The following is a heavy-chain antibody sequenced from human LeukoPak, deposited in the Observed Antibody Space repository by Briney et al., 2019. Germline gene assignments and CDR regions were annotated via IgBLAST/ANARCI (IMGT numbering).Heavy chain of an antibody. CDR1: GFTFSRST. Sequence: PGGSLRLSCVGSGFTFSRSTMSWVRLTPGKGLECVSAISGSGGDTYYTDSMKGRFTISRDNSGTTVSLQMNSLTTDDTALYFCAKEGRLTVAAVVVENYFDYWGQGTPVIVSA. J-gene: IGHJ4*02. CDR2: ISGSGGDT. CDR3: AKEGRLTVAAVVVENYFDY. D-gene: IGHD3-22*01. V-gene: IGHV3-23*01.